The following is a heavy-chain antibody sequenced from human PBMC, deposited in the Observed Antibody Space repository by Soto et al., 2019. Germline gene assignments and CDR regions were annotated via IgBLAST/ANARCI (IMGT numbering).Heavy chain of an antibody. CDR3: ARHSYRGGYYYYGMDV. D-gene: IGHD3-10*01. CDR1: GYSFTSYW. V-gene: IGHV5-51*01. Sequence: GESLKVSCKGSGYSFTSYWIGWVRHMPGKGLEWMGIIYPDDSDTRYSPSFQGQVTISADKSISTAYLQWSSLKASDTAMYYCARHSYRGGYYYYGMDVWGQGTTVTVSS. CDR2: IYPDDSDT. J-gene: IGHJ6*02.